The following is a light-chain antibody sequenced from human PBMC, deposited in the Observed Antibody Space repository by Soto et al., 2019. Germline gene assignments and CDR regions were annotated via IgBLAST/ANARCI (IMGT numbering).Light chain of an antibody. V-gene: IGKV1-39*01. CDR1: QTINTY. CDR2: GAS. Sequence: DIQMTQSPSSLSASVGDRVTITCRASQTINTYLIWYQQKPGKAPKVLILGASSLQSEVPSRFSGSGSGTDFALTVSSLQPEDFATYYCQQSHSVPYTFGQGTSLEIK. J-gene: IGKJ2*01. CDR3: QQSHSVPYT.